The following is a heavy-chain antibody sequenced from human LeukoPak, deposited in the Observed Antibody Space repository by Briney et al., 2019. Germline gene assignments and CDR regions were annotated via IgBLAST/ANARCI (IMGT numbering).Heavy chain of an antibody. V-gene: IGHV4-39*01. J-gene: IGHJ4*02. CDR3: ARLGDVIVGATMDY. CDR1: GGSISSSNYY. Sequence: SETLSLTCTVSGGSISSSNYYWGWIRQPPGKGLEWIGSIYYSGSTYYNPSLKSRVTISVDTSKNQFSLKLSSVTAADTAVYYCARLGDVIVGATMDYWGQGTLVTVSS. CDR2: IYYSGST. D-gene: IGHD1-26*01.